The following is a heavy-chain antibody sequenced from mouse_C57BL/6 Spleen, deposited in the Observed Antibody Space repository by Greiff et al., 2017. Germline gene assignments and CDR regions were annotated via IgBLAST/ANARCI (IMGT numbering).Heavy chain of an antibody. D-gene: IGHD1-1*01. CDR3: ARSASSYWYFDV. CDR1: GYTFTSYW. CDR2: IDPSDSET. Sequence: VQLQQPGAELVRPGSSVKLSCKASGYTFTSYWMHWVKQRPIQGLEWIGNIDPSDSETHYNQKFKDKATLTVDKSSSTAYMQLSSLSSEDSAVYYCARSASSYWYFDVWGTGTTVTVSS. V-gene: IGHV1-52*01. J-gene: IGHJ1*03.